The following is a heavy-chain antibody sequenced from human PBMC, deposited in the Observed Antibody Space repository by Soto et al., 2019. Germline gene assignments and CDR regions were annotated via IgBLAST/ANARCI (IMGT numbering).Heavy chain of an antibody. V-gene: IGHV3-23*01. CDR3: AKERYCSGGSCYSRYYYYGMDV. CDR1: GFTFSSYA. J-gene: IGHJ6*02. Sequence: GGSLRLSCAASGFTFSSYAMSWVRQAPGKGLEWVSAISGSGGSTYYADSVKGRFTISRDNSKNTLYLQMNSLRAEDTAVYYCAKERYCSGGSCYSRYYYYGMDVWGQGTTVTVS. D-gene: IGHD2-15*01. CDR2: ISGSGGST.